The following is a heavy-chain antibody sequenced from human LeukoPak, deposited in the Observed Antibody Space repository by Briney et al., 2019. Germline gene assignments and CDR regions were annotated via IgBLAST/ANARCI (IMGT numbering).Heavy chain of an antibody. D-gene: IGHD1-7*01. CDR3: ARVKRTWAFDI. Sequence: KASQTLSLTCTVSGGSISSGDYYWSWIRQPPGKGLEWIGYIYYSGSTNYNPSLKSRVTISVDTSKNQFSLKLSSVTAADTAVYYCARVKRTWAFDIWGQGTMVTVSS. J-gene: IGHJ3*02. V-gene: IGHV4-61*08. CDR2: IYYSGST. CDR1: GGSISSGDYY.